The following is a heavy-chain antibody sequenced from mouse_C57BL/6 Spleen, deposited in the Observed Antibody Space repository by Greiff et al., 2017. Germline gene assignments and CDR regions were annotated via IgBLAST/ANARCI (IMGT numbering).Heavy chain of an antibody. Sequence: VQLQQPGPELVKPGDSVKISCKASGYSFTGYFMHWVMQSPGKSLEWIGRINPYNGDTFYNQKFKGKATLTVDKSSSTATMDLRSLTSEDSAVYDCARGHYYGSSYEGWFAYWGQGTLVTVSA. CDR3: ARGHYYGSSYEGWFAY. D-gene: IGHD1-1*01. V-gene: IGHV1-20*01. J-gene: IGHJ3*01. CDR2: INPYNGDT. CDR1: GYSFTGYF.